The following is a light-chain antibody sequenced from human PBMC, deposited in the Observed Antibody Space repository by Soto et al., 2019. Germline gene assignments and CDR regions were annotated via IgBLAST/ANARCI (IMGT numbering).Light chain of an antibody. CDR1: SSDVGAYNY. J-gene: IGLJ1*01. V-gene: IGLV2-14*03. CDR3: SSYTTSSTLYV. CDR2: DVT. Sequence: QSVLTQPASVSGSPGQSITISCTATSSDVGAYNYVSWYQHHPGEAPQLMIYDVTNRPSGVSDRFSGSKSGNTASLTISGLQAEDEADYYCSSYTTSSTLYVFGTGTKLTVL.